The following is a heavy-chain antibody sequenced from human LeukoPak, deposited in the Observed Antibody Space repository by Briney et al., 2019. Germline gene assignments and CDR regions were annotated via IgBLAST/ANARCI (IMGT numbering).Heavy chain of an antibody. CDR3: ARVDSSSWYPFDY. CDR2: IYSGGST. D-gene: IGHD6-13*01. CDR1: GFTVSTNY. J-gene: IGHJ4*02. Sequence: PGGSLRLSCAASGFTVSTNYMTWVRQAPGEGLEWVSVIYSGGSTFYADSVKGRFTISRDNSKNKLYLQMSSLRAEDTALYYCARVDSSSWYPFDYWGQGTLVTVSS. V-gene: IGHV3-66*01.